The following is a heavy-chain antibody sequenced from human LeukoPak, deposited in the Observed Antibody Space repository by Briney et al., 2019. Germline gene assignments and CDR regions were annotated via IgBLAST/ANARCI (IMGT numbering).Heavy chain of an antibody. CDR3: ARLHSAVYYGDAFDI. CDR1: GFTFSNYC. D-gene: IGHD3-10*01. CDR2: ICPGGTIT. Sequence: GGSLRLSCTASGFTFSNYCMHWVRQTPGKGLIWVSRICPGGTITNYADSVKGRFTVSRDNVKNSLFLQMNSLRVEDTAAYYCARLHSAVYYGDAFDIWGQGTMVTVSS. V-gene: IGHV3-74*01. J-gene: IGHJ3*02.